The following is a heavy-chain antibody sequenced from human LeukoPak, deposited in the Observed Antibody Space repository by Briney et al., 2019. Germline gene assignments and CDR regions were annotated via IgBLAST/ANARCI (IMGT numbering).Heavy chain of an antibody. V-gene: IGHV3-66*01. CDR3: ARVLVGVPAALSGADY. CDR1: GLPVSSKY. Sequence: GGSLSLSCALAGLPVSSKYMRWVRQAPGGGREWVSFIYSGGRTCYADSVKGGFTISRDNSEKPPYLQMESLGAEDRPVFYFARVLVGVPAALSGADYWGQGTLVTVSS. J-gene: IGHJ4*02. CDR2: IYSGGRT. D-gene: IGHD2-2*01.